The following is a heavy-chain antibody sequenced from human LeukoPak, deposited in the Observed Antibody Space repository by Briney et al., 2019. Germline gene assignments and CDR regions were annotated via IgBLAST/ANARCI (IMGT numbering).Heavy chain of an antibody. CDR2: IYYSGST. J-gene: IGHJ6*02. CDR3: ARDSGVFWSGYYHHYGMDV. Sequence: PSETLSLTCTVSGGSISSGGYYWSWIRQHPGKGREWIGYIYYSGSTNYNPSLKSRVTISVDTSKNQFSLKLSSVTAADTAVYYCARDSGVFWSGYYHHYGMDVWGQGTTVTVSS. V-gene: IGHV4-61*08. CDR1: GGSISSGGYY. D-gene: IGHD3-3*01.